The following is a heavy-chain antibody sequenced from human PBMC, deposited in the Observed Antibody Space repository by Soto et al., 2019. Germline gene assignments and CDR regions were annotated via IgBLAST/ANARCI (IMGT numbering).Heavy chain of an antibody. Sequence: QLQLQESGPGLVKPSETLSLTCTVSGGSISSSSYYWGGIRQPPGKGLEWIGSIYYSGSTYYNPTLKSRDTIAVARSENQFSLNLSSVPAAVSAVYYCARHLDGELDYWGQGTLVTGFS. D-gene: IGHD4-17*01. CDR2: IYYSGST. CDR3: ARHLDGELDY. V-gene: IGHV4-39*01. J-gene: IGHJ4*02. CDR1: GGSISSSSYY.